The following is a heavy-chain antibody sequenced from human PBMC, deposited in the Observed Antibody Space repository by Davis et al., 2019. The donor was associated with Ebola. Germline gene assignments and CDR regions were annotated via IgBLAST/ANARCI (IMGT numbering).Heavy chain of an antibody. J-gene: IGHJ3*02. Sequence: PGGSLRLSCAASGFPFSNYAMHWVRQTPDKGLEWVAVASHDGSTTYYEDSVKGRFTISRDTAKNSLYLQMNSLRDEDTAMYYCARDPHALDMWGQGTMVTVSS. V-gene: IGHV3-30*04. CDR1: GFPFSNYA. CDR2: ASHDGSTT. CDR3: ARDPHALDM.